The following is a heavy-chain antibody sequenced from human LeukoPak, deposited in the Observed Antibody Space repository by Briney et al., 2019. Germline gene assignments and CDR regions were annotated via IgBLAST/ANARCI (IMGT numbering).Heavy chain of an antibody. D-gene: IGHD2-15*01. CDR2: IKEDGTEK. CDR3: ARGGWLDD. J-gene: IGHJ4*02. Sequence: PGGSLRLSCVVSGFTFGNWGLSWVGQPPGKGLEYVANIKEDGTEKNYMDSAKGRFTISRDNAKNSLYLQMNSLRAEDTGIFYCARGGWLDDWGQGTLVTVSS. CDR1: GFTFGNWG. V-gene: IGHV3-7*01.